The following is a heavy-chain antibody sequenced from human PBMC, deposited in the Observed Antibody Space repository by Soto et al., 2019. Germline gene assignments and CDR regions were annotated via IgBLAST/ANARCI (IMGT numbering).Heavy chain of an antibody. CDR1: GGIISSYT. CDR2: IIPILGIA. CDR3: ARMVGSYGMDV. V-gene: IGHV1-69*02. D-gene: IGHD2-15*01. Sequence: QVQLVQSGADVKKPGSSVKVSCKASGGIISSYTITWVRQAPGQGLEWMGRIIPILGIANYAQQFQGRVTITADKSTSTAYMELSSLRSEDTAVYYCARMVGSYGMDVWGQGTTVTVSS. J-gene: IGHJ6*02.